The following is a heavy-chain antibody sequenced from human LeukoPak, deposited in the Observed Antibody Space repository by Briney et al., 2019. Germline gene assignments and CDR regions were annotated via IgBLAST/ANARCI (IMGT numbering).Heavy chain of an antibody. CDR1: GFTFSSYS. Sequence: GGSLRLSCAASGFTFSSYSMNWVRQAPGKGLEWVSSISSSSSYIYYADSVKGRFTISRDNAKNSLYLQMNSLGPEDTAVYYCARDPYSGNYGNYYYYCMDVWGKGTTVTISS. J-gene: IGHJ6*03. CDR2: ISSSSSYI. D-gene: IGHD1-26*01. CDR3: ARDPYSGNYGNYYYYCMDV. V-gene: IGHV3-21*01.